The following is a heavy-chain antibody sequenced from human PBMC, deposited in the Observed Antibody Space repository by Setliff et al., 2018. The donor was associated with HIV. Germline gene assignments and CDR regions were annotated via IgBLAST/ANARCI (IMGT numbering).Heavy chain of an antibody. CDR3: ARRPYYFDS. V-gene: IGHV4-59*11. D-gene: IGHD6-6*01. J-gene: IGHJ4*02. CDR1: GGSMNIHY. Sequence: SETLSLTCTVSGGSMNIHYWSWIRQPPGKGLEWIGSIYYSGSTNYNPSLKSRVTISVDTSKNQFSLKLSSVTAADTAVYYCARRPYYFDSWGQGTLVTVSS. CDR2: IYYSGST.